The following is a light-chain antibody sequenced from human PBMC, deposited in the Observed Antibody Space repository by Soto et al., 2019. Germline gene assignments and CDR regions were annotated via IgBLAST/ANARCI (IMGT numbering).Light chain of an antibody. CDR2: EGS. Sequence: QSALTQPASVSGSPGQSITISCTGTSSDVGSYNLVSWYQQHPGKAPKLMIYEGSKRPSGVSNRFSGSKSGNTASLTISGVQAEDEAGYYCCSYAYSSTFWVFGGGTKLTVL. V-gene: IGLV2-23*03. J-gene: IGLJ3*02. CDR1: SSDVGSYNL. CDR3: CSYAYSSTFWV.